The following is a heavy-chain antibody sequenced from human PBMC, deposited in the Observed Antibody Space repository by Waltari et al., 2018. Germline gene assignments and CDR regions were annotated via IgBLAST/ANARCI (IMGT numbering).Heavy chain of an antibody. D-gene: IGHD3-10*01. V-gene: IGHV5-51*03. Sequence: DVQLAQSGAEVKKAGESLKISCKGSGYSFTTYWIGWVRQMPGKGLEWMGIIDPGDSDTIYSPSFQGQVTISVDKSITTAYLQWSSLKTSDTAIYFCARRDRGGSVSNYFDYWGQGTLVTVSS. J-gene: IGHJ4*02. CDR1: GYSFTTYW. CDR2: IDPGDSDT. CDR3: ARRDRGGSVSNYFDY.